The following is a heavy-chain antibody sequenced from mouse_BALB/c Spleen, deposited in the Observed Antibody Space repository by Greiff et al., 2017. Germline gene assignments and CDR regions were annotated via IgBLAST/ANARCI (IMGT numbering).Heavy chain of an antibody. Sequence: VQLQQSGPELVKPGASVKISCKTSGYTFTEYTMHWVKQSHGKILEWIGGINPNNGGTSYNQKFKGKTTLTVDKSSSTAYMELRSLTSEDSAVYYCARGGYGNYSWFAYWGEGTLVTVSA. J-gene: IGHJ3*01. CDR2: INPNNGGT. CDR1: GYTFTEYT. CDR3: ARGGYGNYSWFAY. D-gene: IGHD2-1*01. V-gene: IGHV1-18*01.